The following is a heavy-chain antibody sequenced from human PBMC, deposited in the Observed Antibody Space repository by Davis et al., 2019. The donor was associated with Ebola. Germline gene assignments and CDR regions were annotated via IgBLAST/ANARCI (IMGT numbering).Heavy chain of an antibody. D-gene: IGHD3-3*01. Sequence: SETLSLTCSVSGGSISGFYWSWIRQPPGKGLEWIGSIYYSGSTYYNPSLKSRVTISVDTSKNQFSLKLSSVTAADTAVYYCARLHNFYSTQYYFDSWGQGTLVTVSS. J-gene: IGHJ4*02. CDR1: GGSISGFY. CDR3: ARLHNFYSTQYYFDS. CDR2: IYYSGST. V-gene: IGHV4-39*01.